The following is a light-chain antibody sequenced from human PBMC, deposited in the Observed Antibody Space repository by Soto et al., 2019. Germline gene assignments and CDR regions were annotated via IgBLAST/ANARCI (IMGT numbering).Light chain of an antibody. CDR2: GAS. J-gene: IGKJ1*01. V-gene: IGKV3-20*01. Sequence: EIVLTQSPGTLSLSPGDRATLSCRASQSVSSSYLAWYQQKPGQAPRLLIYGASSRATGIPDRFSGSGSGTDFTLTISRLEPEDFALYYCQQYGSSRTFGQGTKGEIK. CDR1: QSVSSSY. CDR3: QQYGSSRT.